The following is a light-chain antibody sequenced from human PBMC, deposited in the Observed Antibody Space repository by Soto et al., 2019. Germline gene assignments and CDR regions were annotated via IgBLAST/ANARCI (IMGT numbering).Light chain of an antibody. CDR2: DTT. CDR1: SSNIGAGFH. V-gene: IGLV1-40*01. J-gene: IGLJ1*01. CDR3: QSCDSSLLSAPYS. Sequence: QSVLTQPPSVSGAPGQRVIISCTGSSSNIGAGFHVHWYQQFPGTAPKLLIYDTTNRPSGVPDRFSASKSGSSASLAITGLQAEDEADYYCQSCDSSLLSAPYSFGTGTKATVL.